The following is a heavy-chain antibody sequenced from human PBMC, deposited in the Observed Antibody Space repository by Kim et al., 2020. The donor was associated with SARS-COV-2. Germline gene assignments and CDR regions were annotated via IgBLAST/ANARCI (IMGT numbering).Heavy chain of an antibody. J-gene: IGHJ3*02. V-gene: IGHV3-23*01. CDR2: VTGSGGST. D-gene: IGHD3-10*01. CDR3: AGGSGSYYKVPFDI. CDR1: GFTFSSYA. Sequence: GGSLRLSCAASGFTFSSYAMSWVRQAPGKGLEWVSTVTGSGGSTYYADSLKGRFTISRDNPKNTLYLQMNSLRAEDTAVYYCAGGSGSYYKVPFDIWGQGTMVTVSS.